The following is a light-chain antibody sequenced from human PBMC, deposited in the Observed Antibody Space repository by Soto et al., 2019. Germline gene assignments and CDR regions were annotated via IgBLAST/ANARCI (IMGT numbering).Light chain of an antibody. CDR1: SSDVGGYNY. J-gene: IGLJ1*01. V-gene: IGLV2-14*01. Sequence: QLVLTQPASVSGSPGQSITISCTGTSSDVGGYNYVSWYQQHPGKAPKLMIYDVSNRPSGVSNRFSGSKSGNTASLTISGLQAEDEADYYCSSYTSSSLEVFGTGTKLTVL. CDR3: SSYTSSSLEV. CDR2: DVS.